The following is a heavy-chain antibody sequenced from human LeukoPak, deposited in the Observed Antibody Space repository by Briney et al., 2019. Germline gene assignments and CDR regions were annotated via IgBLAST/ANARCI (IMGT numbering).Heavy chain of an antibody. CDR1: GFTFSSYR. D-gene: IGHD3-10*01. CDR3: ARVEYYYDSGSSLHWVGFDY. Sequence: GGSLRLSCAASGFTFSSYRLDWVRQAPGKGLEWVSSISSSSSYIYYADSVKGRFTISRDNSKNSLYLQMNSLRAEDTAVYYCARVEYYYDSGSSLHWVGFDYWGQGTLVTVSS. V-gene: IGHV3-21*01. J-gene: IGHJ4*02. CDR2: ISSSSSYI.